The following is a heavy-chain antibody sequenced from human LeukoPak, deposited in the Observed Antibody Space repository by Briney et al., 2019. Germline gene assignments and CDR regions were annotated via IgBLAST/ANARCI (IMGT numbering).Heavy chain of an antibody. D-gene: IGHD5-12*01. Sequence: ASVKVSCKASGYTFTSYYIHWVQQAPGQGLEWLGIINPTGGGTSYAQKLQDRVTMTRDTSTSTVYMELSSLRSEDTAVYYCARGVSNSASGLPTRYFDYWGQGTLVTVSS. CDR1: GYTFTSYY. J-gene: IGHJ4*02. CDR2: INPTGGGT. CDR3: ARGVSNSASGLPTRYFDY. V-gene: IGHV1-46*01.